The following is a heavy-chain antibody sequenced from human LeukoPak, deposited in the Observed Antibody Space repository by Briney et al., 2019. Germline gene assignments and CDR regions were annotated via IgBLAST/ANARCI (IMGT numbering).Heavy chain of an antibody. CDR3: ARDKDWDPDY. V-gene: IGHV1-18*01. CDR1: GYSFTSYG. J-gene: IGHJ4*02. Sequence: ASVKVSCKASGYSFTSYGMTWVRQVPGQGLEWVGWISTESGNTKYAEDLQGRVTMTRDTSTSTVYMELRSLTSEDAAVYYCARDKDWDPDYWGQGTRVTVSS. D-gene: IGHD3-9*01. CDR2: ISTESGNT.